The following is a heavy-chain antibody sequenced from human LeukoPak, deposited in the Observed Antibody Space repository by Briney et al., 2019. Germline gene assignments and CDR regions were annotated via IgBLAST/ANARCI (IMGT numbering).Heavy chain of an antibody. J-gene: IGHJ4*02. CDR1: GFTFSSYG. Sequence: GGSLRLSCAASGFTFSSYGMHWVRQAPGKGLEWVAFIRYDGSNKYYADSVKGRFTISRDNSKNTLYLQMNSLRAEDKAVYYCAKSSPFVVVPAAIINWGQGTLVTVSS. CDR3: AKSSPFVVVPAAIIN. V-gene: IGHV3-30*02. D-gene: IGHD2-2*01. CDR2: IRYDGSNK.